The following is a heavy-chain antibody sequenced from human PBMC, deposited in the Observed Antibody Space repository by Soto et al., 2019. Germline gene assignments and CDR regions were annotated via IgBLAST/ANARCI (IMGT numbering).Heavy chain of an antibody. V-gene: IGHV3-33*01. D-gene: IGHD3-22*01. Sequence: GGSLRLSCAASGFTFSSYGMHWVRQAPGKGREWVAVKGYDGRNQYYAVLVKGRFTTSRDNSKNTLYLQMNSLRAEDTAVYYCARGLYYYDSSGPILWGQGTLVTVS. CDR1: GFTFSSYG. CDR3: ARGLYYYDSSGPIL. CDR2: KGYDGRNQ. J-gene: IGHJ4*02.